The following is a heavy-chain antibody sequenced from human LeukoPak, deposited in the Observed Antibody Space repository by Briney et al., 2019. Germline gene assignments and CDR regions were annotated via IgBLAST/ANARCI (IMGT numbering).Heavy chain of an antibody. CDR3: ARVTTGASFDY. CDR1: GFMFADYG. D-gene: IGHD1-1*01. Sequence: GGSLRLSCAASGFMFADYGMTWVRQVPGKGLEWVSGINWNGGSTGYVDSVKGRFTISRDNAKNALFLQMNSLRAEDTAVYYCARVTTGASFDYWGQGTLVTVSS. CDR2: INWNGGST. V-gene: IGHV3-20*04. J-gene: IGHJ4*02.